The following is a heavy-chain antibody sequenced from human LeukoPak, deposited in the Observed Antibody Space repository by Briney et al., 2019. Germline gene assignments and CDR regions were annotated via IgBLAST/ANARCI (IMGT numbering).Heavy chain of an antibody. V-gene: IGHV4-39*01. CDR3: ARRPPYCGGDCFDY. J-gene: IGHJ4*02. CDR2: IYYSGST. Sequence: TSGTLSLTCSVSGDSISNSNYFWDWIRQPPGKGLEWIGSIYYSGSTYYNPSLKSRVTISVDTSKNQFSLKLSSVTAADTAVYYCARRPPYCGGDCFDYWGQGTLVTVSS. CDR1: GDSISNSNYF. D-gene: IGHD2-21*01.